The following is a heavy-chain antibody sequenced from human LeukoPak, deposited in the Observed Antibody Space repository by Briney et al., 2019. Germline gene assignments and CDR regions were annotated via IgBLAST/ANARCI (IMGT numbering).Heavy chain of an antibody. D-gene: IGHD3-22*01. J-gene: IGHJ3*02. CDR3: ARETIVVVWGAFDI. CDR2: ISAYNGNT. CDR1: GYTFTSYD. Sequence: ASVKVSCKASGYTFTSYDINWVRQATGQGLEWMGWISAYNGNTNYAQKLQGRVTMTTDTSTSTAYMELSRLRSDDTAVYYCARETIVVVWGAFDIWGQGTMVTVSS. V-gene: IGHV1-18*01.